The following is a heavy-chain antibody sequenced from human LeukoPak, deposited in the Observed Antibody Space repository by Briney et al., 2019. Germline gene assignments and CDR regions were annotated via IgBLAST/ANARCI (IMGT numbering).Heavy chain of an antibody. D-gene: IGHD3-10*01. CDR3: ARSVRGDFYYMDV. J-gene: IGHJ6*03. CDR1: GGSISSLTHY. CDR2: IYSSGRA. V-gene: IGHV4-39*07. Sequence: SETLSLTCTVSGGSISSLTHYWGWIRQPPGKRLEWIGSIYSSGRAYYHPSLKSRLTMSVDTSQNQVSLKMSSVTAADTAVYYCARSVRGDFYYMDVWGKGTTVTVSS.